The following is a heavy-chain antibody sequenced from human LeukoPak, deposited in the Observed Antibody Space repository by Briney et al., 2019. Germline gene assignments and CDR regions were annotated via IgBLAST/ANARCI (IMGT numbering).Heavy chain of an antibody. Sequence: GASVRVSCKASGYTFTSYDINWVQQATGQGLEWMGWMNPNSGNTGYAQKFQGRVTITRNTSISTAYMELSSLRSEDTAVYYCATLKSGEFVYYFDYWGQGTLVTVSS. CDR3: ATLKSGEFVYYFDY. D-gene: IGHD3-10*01. J-gene: IGHJ4*02. CDR1: GYTFTSYD. CDR2: MNPNSGNT. V-gene: IGHV1-8*03.